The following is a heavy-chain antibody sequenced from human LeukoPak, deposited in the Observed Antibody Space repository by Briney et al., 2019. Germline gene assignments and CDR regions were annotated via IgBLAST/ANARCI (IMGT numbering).Heavy chain of an antibody. CDR3: ARAAGDTFFDY. Sequence: GRSLRLSCAASEFTFSSSGMHWVRQAPDKGLEWVALIWYDGSNKYYADSVKGRFTISRDNSKNTLYLQMNSLRAEDTAVYYCARAAGDTFFDYWGQGTLVTVSS. V-gene: IGHV3-33*01. J-gene: IGHJ4*02. D-gene: IGHD3-16*01. CDR2: IWYDGSNK. CDR1: EFTFSSSG.